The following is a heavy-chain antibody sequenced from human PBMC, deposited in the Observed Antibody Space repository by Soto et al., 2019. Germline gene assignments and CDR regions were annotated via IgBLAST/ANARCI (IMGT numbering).Heavy chain of an antibody. V-gene: IGHV1-2*02. J-gene: IGHJ3*02. D-gene: IGHD3-3*01. CDR3: ARGGGVGVAGSAAFDM. Sequence: QLHLVQSGAVVKKPGASVTVSCSASGYPVTAYYMHWVRQAPGRGLEWMGGINPATGAAKYTQTFQGRVTMTRDTSPSTVFMGLSGLTSEDTAVFYCARGGGVGVAGSAAFDMWGQGTLVTVSS. CDR1: GYPVTAYY. CDR2: INPATGAA.